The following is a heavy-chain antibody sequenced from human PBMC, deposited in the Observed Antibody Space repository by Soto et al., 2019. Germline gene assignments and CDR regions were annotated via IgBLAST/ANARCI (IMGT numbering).Heavy chain of an antibody. J-gene: IGHJ6*02. D-gene: IGHD6-13*01. CDR1: GGTFSSYA. V-gene: IGHV1-69*13. CDR3: ARDRGQQLVANYYYGMDG. CDR2: IIPIFGTA. Sequence: SVKVSCKASGGTFSSYAISWVRQAPGQGLEWMGGIIPIFGTASYAQKFQGRVTITADESTSTAYMELSSLRSEDTAVYYCARDRGQQLVANYYYGMDGWGQGTTVTVSS.